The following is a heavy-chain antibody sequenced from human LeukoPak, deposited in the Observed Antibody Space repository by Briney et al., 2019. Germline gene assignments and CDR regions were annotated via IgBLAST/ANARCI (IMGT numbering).Heavy chain of an antibody. V-gene: IGHV3-30*04. J-gene: IGHJ4*02. CDR2: ISYDGSNR. Sequence: GRSLRLSCAASGFTFSSYAMHWVRQAPGKGLEWVAVISYDGSNRYYADSVKGRFTISRDNSKNTLYLQMNSLRAEDTAVYYCARGSYDFWSGYYTIDYWGQGTLVTVSS. CDR1: GFTFSSYA. CDR3: ARGSYDFWSGYYTIDY. D-gene: IGHD3-3*01.